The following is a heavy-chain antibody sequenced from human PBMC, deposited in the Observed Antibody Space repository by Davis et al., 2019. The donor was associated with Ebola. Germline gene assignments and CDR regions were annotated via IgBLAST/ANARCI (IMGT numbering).Heavy chain of an antibody. CDR2: LGGSGSKT. D-gene: IGHD2/OR15-2a*01. CDR1: GFTFSNYA. J-gene: IGHJ6*03. CDR3: ARDRRENYMDV. V-gene: IGHV3-23*01. Sequence: PGGSLRLSCAASGFTFSNYAMSWVRQAPGKGLEWVSALGGSGSKTYYADSVKGRFTISRDNSKDTVYLQMNSLRVEDTAVYYCARDRRENYMDVWGTGTTVTVSS.